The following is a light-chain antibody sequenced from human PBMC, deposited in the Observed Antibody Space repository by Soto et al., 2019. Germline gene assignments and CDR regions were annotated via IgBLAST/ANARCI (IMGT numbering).Light chain of an antibody. Sequence: DIQMTQSPSSLSASVGDRVTITCRASQSISSYLNWYQQKPGKPPKLLIYAASSLQSGVPSRFSASGSGTDFTLTISSLQPEDFATYYCQQTYSTPPENTFGQGTKLEI. V-gene: IGKV1-39*01. CDR2: AAS. CDR3: QQTYSTPPENT. CDR1: QSISSY. J-gene: IGKJ2*01.